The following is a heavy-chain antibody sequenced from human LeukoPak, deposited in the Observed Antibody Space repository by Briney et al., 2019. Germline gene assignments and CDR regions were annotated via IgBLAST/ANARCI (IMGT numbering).Heavy chain of an antibody. Sequence: GGSLRLSCAASGFTFSSYWMHWVRQAPGKGLEWVAVISYDESNKYYADSVRGRFTISRDNSKNTLYLQMNSLRAEDTAVYYCAGDINWDGDTAMPNDYWGQGTLVTVSS. J-gene: IGHJ4*02. V-gene: IGHV3-30-3*01. CDR1: GFTFSSYW. CDR3: AGDINWDGDTAMPNDY. CDR2: ISYDESNK. D-gene: IGHD5-18*01.